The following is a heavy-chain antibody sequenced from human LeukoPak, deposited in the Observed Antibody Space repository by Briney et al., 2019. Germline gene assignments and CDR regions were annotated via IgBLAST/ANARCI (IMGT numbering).Heavy chain of an antibody. Sequence: SETLSLTCAVYGGSFSGYYWSWIRQPPGKGLEWIGEINHSGSTNYNPSLKSRVTISVDTSKNQFSLKLSSVTAADTAVYYCAREEYDSSGYYVDYWGQGTLVTVSS. CDR3: AREEYDSSGYYVDY. J-gene: IGHJ4*02. CDR2: INHSGST. D-gene: IGHD3-22*01. V-gene: IGHV4-34*01. CDR1: GGSFSGYY.